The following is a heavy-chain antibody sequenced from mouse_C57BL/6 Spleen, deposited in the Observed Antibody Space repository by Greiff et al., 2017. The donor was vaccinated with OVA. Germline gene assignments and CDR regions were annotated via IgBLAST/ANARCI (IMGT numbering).Heavy chain of an antibody. D-gene: IGHD6-2*01. J-gene: IGHJ2*01. Sequence: QVQLQQSGPELVKPGASVKISCKASGYAFSSSWMNWVKQRPGKGLEWIGRIYPGDGDTNYNGKFKGQATLTADKSSSEAYMQLGSLTSEESAVYFCARKSLEFDYWGQGTTLTVSS. CDR1: GYAFSSSW. CDR3: ARKSLEFDY. CDR2: IYPGDGDT. V-gene: IGHV1-82*01.